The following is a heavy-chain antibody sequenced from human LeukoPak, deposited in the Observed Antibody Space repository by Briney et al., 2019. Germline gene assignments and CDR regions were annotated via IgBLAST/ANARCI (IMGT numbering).Heavy chain of an antibody. CDR2: IYYSGST. Sequence: SETLSLTCTVSGGSISSYWWSWIRQPPGKGLKWIGYIYYSGSTYYNPSLKSRVTISVDTSKNQFSLKLSSVTAADTAVYYCARPMSQKARGVESSGYSFDYWGQGTLVTVSS. J-gene: IGHJ4*02. D-gene: IGHD3-22*01. CDR1: GGSISSYW. V-gene: IGHV4-59*04. CDR3: ARPMSQKARGVESSGYSFDY.